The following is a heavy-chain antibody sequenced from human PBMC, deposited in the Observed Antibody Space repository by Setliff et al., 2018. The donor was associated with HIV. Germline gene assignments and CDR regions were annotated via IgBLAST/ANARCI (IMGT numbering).Heavy chain of an antibody. V-gene: IGHV4-38-2*02. CDR1: GDSISSDFY. Sequence: SETLSLTCTVSGDSISSDFYWGWIRQPPGKGLEWIASIYHSGNTYYNPSLKSRVTISIDTSKNQFSLNLTSVTAADTAVYYCASRVYYYDSNNFLREEGFDPWGQGTLVTVSS. CDR2: IYHSGNT. CDR3: ASRVYYYDSNNFLREEGFDP. D-gene: IGHD3-22*01. J-gene: IGHJ5*02.